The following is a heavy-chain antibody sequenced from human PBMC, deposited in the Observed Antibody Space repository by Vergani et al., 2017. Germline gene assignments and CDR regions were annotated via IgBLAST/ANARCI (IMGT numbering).Heavy chain of an antibody. D-gene: IGHD1-14*01. V-gene: IGHV3-33*01. Sequence: QVQLVESGGGVVQPGRSLRLSCAASGFTFNQYGMHWVRQAPGKGLEWVAVTWYDGNNKQYADSVKGRFTISRDNSKSTMYLQMNSLRDEDTGVYYCARGLRLLYNRFGPWGQGTLVPVSS. CDR1: GFTFNQYG. CDR3: ARGLRLLYNRFGP. J-gene: IGHJ5*02. CDR2: TWYDGNNK.